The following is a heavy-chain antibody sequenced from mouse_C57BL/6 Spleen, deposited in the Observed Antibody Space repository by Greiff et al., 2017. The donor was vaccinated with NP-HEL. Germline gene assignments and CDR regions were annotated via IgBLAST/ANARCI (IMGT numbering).Heavy chain of an antibody. J-gene: IGHJ3*01. CDR2: INPNYGTT. Sequence: EVKLVESGPELVKPGASVKISCKASGYSFTDYNMNWVKQSNGKSLEWIGVINPNYGTTSYNQKFKGKATLTVDQSSSTAYMQLNSLTSEDSAVYYCAIIYYYGSSLAYWGQGTLVTVSA. CDR1: GYSFTDYN. CDR3: AIIYYYGSSLAY. D-gene: IGHD1-1*01. V-gene: IGHV1-39*01.